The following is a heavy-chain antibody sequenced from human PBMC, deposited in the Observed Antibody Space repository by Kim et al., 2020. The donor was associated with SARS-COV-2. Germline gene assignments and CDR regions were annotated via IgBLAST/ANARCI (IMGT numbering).Heavy chain of an antibody. CDR2: INHSGST. J-gene: IGHJ5*02. D-gene: IGHD3-10*01. CDR3: ARGRPTITMVRQNWFDP. CDR1: GGSFSGYY. V-gene: IGHV4-34*01. Sequence: SETLSLTCAVYGGSFSGYYWSWIRQPPGKGLEWIGEINHSGSTNYNPSLKSRVTISVDTSKNQFSLKLSSVTAADTAVYYCARGRPTITMVRQNWFDPWGQGTLVTVSS.